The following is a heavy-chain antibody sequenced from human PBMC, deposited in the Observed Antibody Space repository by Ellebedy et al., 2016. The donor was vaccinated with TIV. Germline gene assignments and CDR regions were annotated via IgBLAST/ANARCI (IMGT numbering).Heavy chain of an antibody. CDR2: MNPNSGNT. CDR3: ARGRGYYDSKSYYKGHDY. V-gene: IGHV1-8*01. Sequence: AASVKVSYKASGYTFTSYDIYWVRQATGQGLEWMGWMNPNSGNTGHAQNFQGRVTMTRNTSISTAYMELSSLRSEDTAVYYCARGRGYYDSKSYYKGHDYWGQGTLVTVSP. CDR1: GYTFTSYD. J-gene: IGHJ4*02. D-gene: IGHD3-10*01.